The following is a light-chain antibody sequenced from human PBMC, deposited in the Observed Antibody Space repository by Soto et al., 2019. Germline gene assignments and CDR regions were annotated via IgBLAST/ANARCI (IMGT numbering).Light chain of an antibody. J-gene: IGKJ4*01. V-gene: IGKV3-11*01. CDR2: DAS. CDR3: QQRSNWPPLA. Sequence: EIVLTQSPATLSLSPGERATLSCRASQSVSSYLAWYQQKPGQAPRLLIYDASNRATGIPARFSGSGSVTDFTLTISTLEPEDFALYYCQQRSNWPPLAFGGGTKVEIK. CDR1: QSVSSY.